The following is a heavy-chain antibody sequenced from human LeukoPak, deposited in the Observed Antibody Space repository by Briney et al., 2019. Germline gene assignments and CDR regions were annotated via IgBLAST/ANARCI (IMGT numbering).Heavy chain of an antibody. V-gene: IGHV3-15*01. CDR2: IKSKKDGGAI. CDR1: GFSFIHSW. CDR3: TTEPRD. Sequence: GSLRLSCAASGFSFIHSWMSWVRQAPGKGLEWVGRIKSKKDGGAIDYAAPVKGRFTISRDDSKNMVYPQISSLKTEDTAVYYCTTEPRDWGQGTLVTVSS. J-gene: IGHJ4*02.